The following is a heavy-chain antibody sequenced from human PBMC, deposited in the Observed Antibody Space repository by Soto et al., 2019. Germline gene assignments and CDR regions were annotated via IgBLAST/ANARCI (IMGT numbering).Heavy chain of an antibody. V-gene: IGHV3-23*01. Sequence: GGSLRLSCAASGFTFSSYAMSWVRQAPGKGLEWVSAISGSGGSTYYADSVKGRFTISRDNSKNTLYLQMNSLRAEDTAVYYCAEDLPATAIRDPNDAFDIWGQGTMVTVSS. J-gene: IGHJ3*02. CDR1: GFTFSSYA. CDR3: AEDLPATAIRDPNDAFDI. CDR2: ISGSGGST. D-gene: IGHD2-21*02.